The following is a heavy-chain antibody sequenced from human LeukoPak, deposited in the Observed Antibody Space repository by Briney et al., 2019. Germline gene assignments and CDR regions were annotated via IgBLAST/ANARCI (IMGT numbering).Heavy chain of an antibody. CDR1: GFTFSSYA. J-gene: IGHJ3*01. CDR2: ISGSGGST. Sequence: GGFLRLSCAASGFTFSSYAMSWVRQAPGKGLEWVSAISGSGGSTYYADSVKGRFTISRDNSKNTLYLQVNSLREEDTAVYYCAKDWQWKLLTGAFNVWGLGTMVTVS. V-gene: IGHV3-23*01. CDR3: AKDWQWKLLTGAFNV. D-gene: IGHD1-26*01.